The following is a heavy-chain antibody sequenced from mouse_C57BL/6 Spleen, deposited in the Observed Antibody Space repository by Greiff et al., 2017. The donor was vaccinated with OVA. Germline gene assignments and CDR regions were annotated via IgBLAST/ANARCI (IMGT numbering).Heavy chain of an antibody. CDR1: GFTFSDYY. CDR3: ARQGANWVWYFDV. CDR2: ISNGGGST. Sequence: EVQRVESGGGLVQPGGSLKLSCAASGFTFSDYYMYWVRQTPEKRLEWVAYISNGGGSTYYPDTVKGRFTISRDNAKNTLYLQMSRLKSEDTAMYYCARQGANWVWYFDVWGTGTTVTVSS. D-gene: IGHD4-1*01. V-gene: IGHV5-12*01. J-gene: IGHJ1*03.